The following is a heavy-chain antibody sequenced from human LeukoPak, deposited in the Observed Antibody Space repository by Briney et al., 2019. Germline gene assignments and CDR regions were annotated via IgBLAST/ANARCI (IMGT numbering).Heavy chain of an antibody. J-gene: IGHJ4*02. V-gene: IGHV3-23*01. D-gene: IGHD2/OR15-2a*01. CDR1: GFTFSSYA. CDR2: ISGSGGST. Sequence: GGSLRLSCAASGFTFSSYAMSWVRQAPGKGLEWFSAISGSGGSTYYADSVKGRFNISRDNSKNRLYLQMNSLRAEDTAVYYCANLISPDGDYWGQGTLVTVSS. CDR3: ANLISPDGDY.